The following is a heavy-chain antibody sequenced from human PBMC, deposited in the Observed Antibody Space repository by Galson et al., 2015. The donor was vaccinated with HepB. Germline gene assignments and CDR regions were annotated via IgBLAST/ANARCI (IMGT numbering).Heavy chain of an antibody. J-gene: IGHJ4*02. CDR3: ATGPEDYGDRKDY. CDR1: GFTFSSYW. D-gene: IGHD4-17*01. CDR2: INGDASSR. V-gene: IGHV3-74*01. Sequence: SLRLSCAASGFTFSSYWMHWVRQTPGKGLVWVSRINGDASSRIYADSVKGRFTISRDNAKNTLFLQMNSLTADDTAVYYCATGPEDYGDRKDYWGQGTLVTVSS.